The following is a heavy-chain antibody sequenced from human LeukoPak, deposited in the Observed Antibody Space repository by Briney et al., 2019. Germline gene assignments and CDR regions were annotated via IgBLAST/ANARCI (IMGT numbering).Heavy chain of an antibody. J-gene: IGHJ4*02. CDR2: ISDRDHNT. Sequence: GGSLRLSCAASGFTFSSYAMTWVRQAPGKGLEWVSSISDRDHNTYYADSVKGRFTISRDNSKNTLYLQMNSLRAEDTAVYYCAKRLAYTSGGSDYFDYWGQGTLVTVSS. CDR1: GFTFSSYA. V-gene: IGHV3-23*01. CDR3: AKRLAYTSGGSDYFDY. D-gene: IGHD3-10*01.